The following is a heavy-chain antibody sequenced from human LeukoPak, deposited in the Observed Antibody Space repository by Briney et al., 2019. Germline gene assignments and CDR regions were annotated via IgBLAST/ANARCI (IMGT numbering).Heavy chain of an antibody. D-gene: IGHD1-1*01. CDR1: GFTFSGYT. CDR2: ISSSSSI. Sequence: GGSLRLSCAASGFTFSGYTMNWVRQAPGKGLEWISSISSSSSIYYADSVKGRFTISRDNAKNSLYLQMNSLRAEDTAVYYCARSGYNWNDVIFFDYWGQGTLVTVSS. CDR3: ARSGYNWNDVIFFDY. J-gene: IGHJ4*02. V-gene: IGHV3-69-1*01.